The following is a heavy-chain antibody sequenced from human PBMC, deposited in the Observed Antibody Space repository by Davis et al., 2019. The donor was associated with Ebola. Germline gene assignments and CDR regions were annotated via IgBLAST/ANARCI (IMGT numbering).Heavy chain of an antibody. CDR3: VKGAATGTTYYYGSGSYAFDI. CDR2: ISSNGGST. CDR1: GFTFSSYA. J-gene: IGHJ3*02. Sequence: PGGSLRLSCSASGFTFSSYAMHWVRQAPGKGLEYVSAISSNGGSTYYADSVKGRFTISRDNSKNTLYLQMSSLRAEDTAVYYCVKGAATGTTYYYGSGSYAFDIWGQGTMVTVSS. V-gene: IGHV3-64D*08. D-gene: IGHD3-10*01.